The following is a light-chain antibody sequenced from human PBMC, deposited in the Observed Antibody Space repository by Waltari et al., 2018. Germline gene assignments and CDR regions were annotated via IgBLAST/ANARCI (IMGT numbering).Light chain of an antibody. CDR3: QQFNTYPLT. V-gene: IGKV1-9*01. Sequence: IQLTQSPSSLSASVADRVTITCRASQGISSYLAWYQQKPGKAPNLLIYAAFTLQSGGPSRFSGSGSGTDFTLTISSLQPEDFATYYCQQFNTYPLTFGQGTRLEIK. CDR2: AAF. CDR1: QGISSY. J-gene: IGKJ5*01.